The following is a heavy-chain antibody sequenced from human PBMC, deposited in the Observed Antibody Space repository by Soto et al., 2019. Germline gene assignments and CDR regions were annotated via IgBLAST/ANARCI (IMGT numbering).Heavy chain of an antibody. CDR1: GGSISSGGYY. CDR2: IYYRGST. V-gene: IGHV4-31*03. J-gene: IGHJ6*02. Sequence: TLSLTCTVSGGSISSGGYYWRWIRQHPGKGLERIEYIYYRGSTYHNPSLKSRVTISVDTSKNQFSLKLSSLRSEDTAVYYCARPGMASYCISTSCYSYYGMDVWGQGTTVTVSS. D-gene: IGHD2-2*01. CDR3: ARPGMASYCISTSCYSYYGMDV.